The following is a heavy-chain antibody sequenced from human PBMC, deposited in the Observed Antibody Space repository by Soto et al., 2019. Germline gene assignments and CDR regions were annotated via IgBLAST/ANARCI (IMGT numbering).Heavy chain of an antibody. CDR2: IYHRGTS. J-gene: IGHJ5*02. V-gene: IGHV4-59*01. CDR3: ARGPIMTKIGGVPEALSCFDP. CDR1: GGSISSYY. D-gene: IGHD3-16*01. Sequence: SETLSLTCTVSGGSISSYYWSWIRQPPGKGLGWIAHIYHRGTSKYNPSLKSRVTISVDTYKNQFSLELSSVTAADTAVYYCARGPIMTKIGGVPEALSCFDPWGQGTLVTV.